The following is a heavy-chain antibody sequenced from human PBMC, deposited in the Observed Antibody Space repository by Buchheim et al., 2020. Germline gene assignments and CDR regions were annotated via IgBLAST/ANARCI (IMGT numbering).Heavy chain of an antibody. D-gene: IGHD3-16*01. CDR2: ISYDGSNK. CDR1: GFTFSSYG. J-gene: IGHJ6*02. V-gene: IGHV3-30*18. CDR3: ANLRPEGGYYGMDV. Sequence: QVQLVESGGGVVQPGRSLRLSCAASGFTFSSYGMHWVRQAPGKGLEWVAVISYDGSNKYYADSVKSRFTISRDNSKNTLYLQMNSLRAEDTAVCYCANLRPEGGYYGMDVWGQGTT.